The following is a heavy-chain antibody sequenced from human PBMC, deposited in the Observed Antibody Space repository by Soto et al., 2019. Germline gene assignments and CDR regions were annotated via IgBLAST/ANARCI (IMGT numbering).Heavy chain of an antibody. CDR3: ARGAGRVATIVIDDDAFDI. Sequence: QVQLVQSGAEVKKPGSSVKVSCKASGGTFSSYAISWVRQAPGQGLEWMGGIIPIFGTANYAQKFQGRVTITADESTSTAYMELSSLRSEDTAVYYCARGAGRVATIVIDDDAFDIWGQGTMVTVSS. CDR2: IIPIFGTA. V-gene: IGHV1-69*12. J-gene: IGHJ3*02. D-gene: IGHD5-12*01. CDR1: GGTFSSYA.